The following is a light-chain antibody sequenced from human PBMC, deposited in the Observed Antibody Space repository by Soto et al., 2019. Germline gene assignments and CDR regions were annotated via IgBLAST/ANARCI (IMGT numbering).Light chain of an antibody. CDR2: AAS. CDR1: QGIRND. J-gene: IGKJ4*01. Sequence: AIQMTQSPSSLSASVGDRVTITCRASQGIRNDLDWFQQKPGKAPKLLIYAASNLQSGVPARFSGSGSGTDFTLTISSLQPEDFAAYYCQQLRSYPSTFGGGTKVDIK. CDR3: QQLRSYPST. V-gene: IGKV1-6*01.